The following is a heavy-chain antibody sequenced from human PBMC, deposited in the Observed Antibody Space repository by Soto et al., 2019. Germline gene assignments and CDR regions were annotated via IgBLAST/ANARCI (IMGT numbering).Heavy chain of an antibody. CDR1: GDSINSGDYS. J-gene: IGHJ4*02. Sequence: QLQLQESGSGLVKPSQTLSLTCAVSGDSINSGDYSWTWIRQPPGKGLEWIGYIHHSGSAYYNPSLRSRVTISVDRSKNQFALSLSSVTAADTAVYYCARARRSTSILWFGEVDYWGQGTLVTVSS. D-gene: IGHD3-10*01. V-gene: IGHV4-30-2*01. CDR3: ARARRSTSILWFGEVDY. CDR2: IHHSGSA.